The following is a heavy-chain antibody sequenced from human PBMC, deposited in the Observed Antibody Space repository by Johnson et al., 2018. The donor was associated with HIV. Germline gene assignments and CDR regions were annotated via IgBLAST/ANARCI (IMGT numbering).Heavy chain of an antibody. D-gene: IGHD1-7*01. CDR3: ARDGGYKWNYVTLGDAFDI. CDR1: GFTFSSYG. Sequence: QVQLVESGGGVVQPGRSLRLSCAASGFTFSSYGMHWVRQAPGKGLEWVAFIRYAGSNKYYVASVKGRFTLSRDNAKNSLYLPMNSLRAEDTALYYCARDGGYKWNYVTLGDAFDIWGQGTMVTVSS. CDR2: IRYAGSNK. J-gene: IGHJ3*02. V-gene: IGHV3-33*08.